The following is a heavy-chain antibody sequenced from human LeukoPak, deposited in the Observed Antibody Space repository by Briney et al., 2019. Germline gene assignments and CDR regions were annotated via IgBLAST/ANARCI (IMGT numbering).Heavy chain of an antibody. CDR2: TYTSGST. CDR1: GGSISSYY. J-gene: IGHJ4*02. Sequence: SETLSLTCTVSGGSISSYYWSWIRQPPGRGLEYIGYTYTSGSTNFNPSLKSRVTISVDTSKNQFSLKLSSVTAADTAVYYCARRAAAGTSPFDYWGQGTLVTVSS. V-gene: IGHV4-4*09. CDR3: ARRAAAGTSPFDY. D-gene: IGHD6-13*01.